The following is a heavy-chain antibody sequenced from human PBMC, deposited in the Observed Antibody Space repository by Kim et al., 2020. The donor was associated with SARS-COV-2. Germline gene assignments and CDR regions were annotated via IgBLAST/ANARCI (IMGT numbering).Heavy chain of an antibody. D-gene: IGHD1-26*01. V-gene: IGHV4-59*01. CDR3: ARVCGSHLDGGLDY. Sequence: NPSLKSRVTISVDTSKNQFSLKLSSVTAADTAVYYCARVCGSHLDGGLDYWGQGTLVTVSS. J-gene: IGHJ4*02.